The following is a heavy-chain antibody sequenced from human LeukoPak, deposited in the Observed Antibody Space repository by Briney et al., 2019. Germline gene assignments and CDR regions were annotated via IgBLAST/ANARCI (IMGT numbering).Heavy chain of an antibody. CDR3: ARESHDSSGYYLGKLDY. V-gene: IGHV3-33*01. J-gene: IGHJ4*02. CDR2: IWYDGSNK. Sequence: TGGSPRLSCAASGFTFSSYGMHWVRQAPGKGLEWVAVIWYDGSNKYYADSVKGRFTISRDNSKNTLYLQMNSLRAEDTAVYYCARESHDSSGYYLGKLDYWGQGTLVTVSS. D-gene: IGHD3-22*01. CDR1: GFTFSSYG.